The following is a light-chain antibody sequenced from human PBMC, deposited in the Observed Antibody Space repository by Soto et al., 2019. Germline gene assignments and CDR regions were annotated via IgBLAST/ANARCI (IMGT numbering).Light chain of an antibody. Sequence: EIVLTQSPATLSLSPGERATLSCRASQIVSSSYLAWYQQKPGQTPRLLIYGASSRATGIPDRISGSGSGTDFTLTISRLEPEDFAVYYCQQYGSSPALIFGGGTKVEIK. CDR1: QIVSSSY. CDR3: QQYGSSPALI. V-gene: IGKV3-20*01. CDR2: GAS. J-gene: IGKJ4*01.